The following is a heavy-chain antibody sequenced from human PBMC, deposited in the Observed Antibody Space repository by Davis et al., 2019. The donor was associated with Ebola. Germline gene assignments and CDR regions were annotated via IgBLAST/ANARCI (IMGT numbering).Heavy chain of an antibody. CDR3: ARDETWWLRRRNYGMDV. D-gene: IGHD5-12*01. CDR2: IYYSGST. J-gene: IGHJ6*02. CDR1: GGSISSYY. Sequence: SETLSLTCTVSGGSISSYYWSWIRQPPGKGLEWIGYIYYSGSTNYNPSLKSRVTISVDTSKNQFSLKLSSVTAADTAVYYCARDETWWLRRRNYGMDVWGQGTTVTVSS. V-gene: IGHV4-59*01.